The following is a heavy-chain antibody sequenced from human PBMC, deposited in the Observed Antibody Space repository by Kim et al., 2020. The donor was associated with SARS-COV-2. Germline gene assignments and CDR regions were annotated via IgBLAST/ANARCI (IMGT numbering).Heavy chain of an antibody. V-gene: IGHV3-11*01. Sequence: GGSLRLSCAASGFTFSDYYMSWIRQAPGKGLEWVSYISSSGSTIYYADSVKGRFTISRDNAKNSLYLQMNSLRAEDTAVYYCARYGWAYSSSFPLPNFDYWGQGTLVTVSS. CDR2: ISSSGSTI. CDR1: GFTFSDYY. CDR3: ARYGWAYSSSFPLPNFDY. J-gene: IGHJ4*02. D-gene: IGHD6-13*01.